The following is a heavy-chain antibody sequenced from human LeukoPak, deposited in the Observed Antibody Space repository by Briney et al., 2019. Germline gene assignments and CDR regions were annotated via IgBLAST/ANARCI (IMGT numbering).Heavy chain of an antibody. CDR1: GGSISSSSYY. J-gene: IGHJ5*02. V-gene: IGHV4-39*07. Sequence: SETLSLTCTVSGGSISSSSYYWGWIRQPPGKGLEWIGSIYYSGSTYYNPSLKSRVTISVDTSKNQFSLKLSSVTAADTAVYYCARDSAMVRGVSNWFDPWGQGTLVTVSS. CDR3: ARDSAMVRGVSNWFDP. D-gene: IGHD3-10*01. CDR2: IYYSGST.